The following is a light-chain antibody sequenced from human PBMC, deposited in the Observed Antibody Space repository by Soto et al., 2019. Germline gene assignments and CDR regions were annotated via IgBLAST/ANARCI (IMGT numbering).Light chain of an antibody. CDR3: QQYNSYSRVWK. V-gene: IGKV1-5*01. CDR1: QSISSW. Sequence: DIQMTPSPSTLSASVVYRVTITCLASQSISSWLAWYQQKPGKAPKLLIYDASSLESGVPSRFSGSGSGTEFTLTISSLQPDDFATYYCQQYNSYSRVWKCGQGNTVAIK. J-gene: IGKJ1*01. CDR2: DAS.